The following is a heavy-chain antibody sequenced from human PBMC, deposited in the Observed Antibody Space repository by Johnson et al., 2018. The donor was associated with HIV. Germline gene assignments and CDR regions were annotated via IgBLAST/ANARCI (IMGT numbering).Heavy chain of an antibody. D-gene: IGHD3-16*01. Sequence: VQLVESGGGVVRPGGSLTLSCVVSGFTFSSYGMSWIRQAPGKGLEWVSYISGSDGAIWYADSVKGRFTISRDSSKNKLYLEMNSLRAEDTAVYYCARDIMADTALDPGFAFDIWGQGTMVTVSS. CDR1: GFTFSSYG. CDR2: ISGSDGAI. CDR3: ARDIMADTALDPGFAFDI. J-gene: IGHJ3*02. V-gene: IGHV3-23*04.